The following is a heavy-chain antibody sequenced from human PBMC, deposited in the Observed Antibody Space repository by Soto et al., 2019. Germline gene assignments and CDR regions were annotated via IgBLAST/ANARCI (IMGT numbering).Heavy chain of an antibody. Sequence: SETLYLTCTVSGGSISSGGYYWSWIRQPPGKGLEWLGNIHYSRSTSYYNPSLKSRATMSVDTSKNQFSLNLSSVTDTDTAVYYCARADIATPFDSPTFDTWGQGTLVTVSS. CDR3: ARADIATPFDSPTFDT. V-gene: IGHV4-30-4*01. D-gene: IGHD5-12*01. CDR2: IHYSRSTS. CDR1: GGSISSGGYY. J-gene: IGHJ3*02.